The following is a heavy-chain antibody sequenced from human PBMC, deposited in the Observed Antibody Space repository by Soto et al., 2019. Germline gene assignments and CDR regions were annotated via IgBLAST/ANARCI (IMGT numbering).Heavy chain of an antibody. D-gene: IGHD2-15*01. V-gene: IGHV3-49*04. CDR3: TRAPYIVVTTYFYYGMDV. Sequence: GGSLRLSCRASGFSFGDYAMNWVRQAPGKGLEWVGFIRSKAYGGTTDYAASVKGRFIISRDDSKSIAYLQMNSLKTEDAAVFYCTRAPYIVVTTYFYYGMDVWGQGTTVTVSS. J-gene: IGHJ6*02. CDR1: GFSFGDYA. CDR2: IRSKAYGGTT.